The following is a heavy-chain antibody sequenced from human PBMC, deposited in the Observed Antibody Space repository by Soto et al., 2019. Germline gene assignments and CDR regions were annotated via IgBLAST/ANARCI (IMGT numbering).Heavy chain of an antibody. D-gene: IGHD3-22*01. V-gene: IGHV4-34*01. CDR3: ARHYYDSSGYLFQH. J-gene: IGHJ1*01. Sequence: QVQLQQWGAGLLKPSETLSLTCAVYGGSFSGYYWSWIRQPPGKGLEWIGEINHSGSTNYNPSLKSRVTISVDTSKNQFSLKLSSVTAADTAVYYCARHYYDSSGYLFQHWGQGTLVTVSS. CDR1: GGSFSGYY. CDR2: INHSGST.